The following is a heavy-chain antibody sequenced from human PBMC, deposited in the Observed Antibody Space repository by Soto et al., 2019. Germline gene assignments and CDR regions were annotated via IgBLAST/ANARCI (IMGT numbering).Heavy chain of an antibody. CDR2: IWNDGSQK. V-gene: IGHV3-33*01. D-gene: IGHD6-13*01. CDR3: VRGIPSQYSSTWLYWHFDL. Sequence: VQLVESGGGVVQPGRSLRLSCEASGFVYSNYAMHWVRQAPGKGPEWVALIWNDGSQKYYVDSVKGRFTISRDNSKNTLNLQVNSLRADATAMYFCVRGIPSQYSSTWLYWHFDLWGPGTLVTVSS. J-gene: IGHJ2*01. CDR1: GFVYSNYA.